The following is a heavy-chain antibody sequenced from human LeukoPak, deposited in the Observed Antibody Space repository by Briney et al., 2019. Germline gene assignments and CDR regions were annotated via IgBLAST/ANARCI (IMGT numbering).Heavy chain of an antibody. J-gene: IGHJ6*03. CDR3: ARAHRPLYYYYMDV. Sequence: GGSLRLSCAASGFTFDDYGMSWVRQAPGKGLEWVSGINWNGGSTGYADSVKGRFTISRDNAKNSLYLQMNSLRAEDTALYYCARAHRPLYYYYMDVWGKGTTVTVSS. V-gene: IGHV3-20*04. CDR1: GFTFDDYG. CDR2: INWNGGST.